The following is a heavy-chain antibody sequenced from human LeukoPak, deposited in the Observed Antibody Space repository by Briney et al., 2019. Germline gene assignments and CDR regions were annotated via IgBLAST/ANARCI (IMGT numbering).Heavy chain of an antibody. CDR3: ARHSGLAMANYYGMDA. CDR1: GGSIINSIYH. V-gene: IGHV4-39*01. Sequence: SETLSLTCAVSGGSIINSIYHWGWIRQPPGEGLEWIGSIHHTGPTYYNLSLKSRLTISVDTSNNQFSLKLRSVTAADTAVYYCARHSGLAMANYYGMDAWGQGTTVTVSS. D-gene: IGHD6-19*01. J-gene: IGHJ6*02. CDR2: IHHTGPT.